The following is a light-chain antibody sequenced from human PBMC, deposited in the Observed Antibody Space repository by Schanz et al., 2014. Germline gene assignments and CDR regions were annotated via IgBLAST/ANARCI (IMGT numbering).Light chain of an antibody. CDR1: QSISTW. Sequence: DIQMTQSPSTLSASVGDRVTITCRASQSISTWLAWYQQKPGKAPKVLIYDASNLESGVPSRFSGSGSGTEFTLTISSLQPDDFATYYCQQYNSYPYTFGQGTKLETK. V-gene: IGKV1-5*01. CDR3: QQYNSYPYT. CDR2: DAS. J-gene: IGKJ2*01.